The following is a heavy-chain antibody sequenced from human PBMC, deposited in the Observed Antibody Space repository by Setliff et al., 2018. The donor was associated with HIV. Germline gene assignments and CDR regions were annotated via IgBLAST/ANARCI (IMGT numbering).Heavy chain of an antibody. CDR3: VRWGSAPGGALWD. J-gene: IGHJ4*02. CDR1: GGSIISRY. CDR2: IFNNGST. D-gene: IGHD3-16*01. V-gene: IGHV4-59*11. Sequence: SETLSLTCTVSGGSIISRYWSWIRQPPGKGLEWIGYIFNNGSTSYNPSLKSRVTISVDMAQNQVSLKLTSVTAADTAVYNCVRWGSAPGGALWDWVQGTLVTVSS.